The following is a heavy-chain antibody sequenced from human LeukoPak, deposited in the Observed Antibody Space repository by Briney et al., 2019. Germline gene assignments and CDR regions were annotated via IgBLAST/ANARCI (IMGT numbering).Heavy chain of an antibody. CDR2: IYYRGST. J-gene: IGHJ6*03. Sequence: SETLSLTCIVSGGSISSYYWSWIRQPPGKGLEWIGNIYYRGSTNYNPSLNSRVIMSVGTTNNQFSLRLSSVTAADTAIYYCARVGDGYNYFPYYYMDFWGKGTTVIVSS. CDR1: GGSISSYY. CDR3: ARVGDGYNYFPYYYMDF. D-gene: IGHD5-24*01. V-gene: IGHV4-59*01.